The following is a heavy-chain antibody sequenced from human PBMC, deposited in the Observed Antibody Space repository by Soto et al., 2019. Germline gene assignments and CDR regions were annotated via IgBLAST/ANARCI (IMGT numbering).Heavy chain of an antibody. J-gene: IGHJ5*02. Sequence: QLQLQESGPGLVKPSETLSLTCTVSGGSISSSSYYWGWIRQPPGKGLEWIGSIYYSGSTYYNPSLKSRVTISVATSKNQSSLKLSSVTAADTAVYYCVRRWGGYRYNWFDPWGQGTLVTVSS. D-gene: IGHD5-12*01. CDR1: GGSISSSSYY. V-gene: IGHV4-39*01. CDR3: VRRWGGYRYNWFDP. CDR2: IYYSGST.